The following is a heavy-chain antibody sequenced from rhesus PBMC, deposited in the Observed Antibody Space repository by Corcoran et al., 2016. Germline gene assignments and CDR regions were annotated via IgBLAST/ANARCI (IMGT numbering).Heavy chain of an antibody. V-gene: IGHV5-20*01. J-gene: IGHJ4*01. CDR2: IDPSDSEN. CDR3: AKDPNLRYPSYYFDY. D-gene: IGHD4-29*01. CDR1: GYSFTSYW. Sequence: EVQLVQSGAEVKRPGESLKISCRTSGYSFTSYWLSWVRQMPGKGLEWMGAIDPSDSENRSNPSFQGQVTISADKSITTAYLQWSRLKASDTATYYCAKDPNLRYPSYYFDYWGQGVLVTVSS.